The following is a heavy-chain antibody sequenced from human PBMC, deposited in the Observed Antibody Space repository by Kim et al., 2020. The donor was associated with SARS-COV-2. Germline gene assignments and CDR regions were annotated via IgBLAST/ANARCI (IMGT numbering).Heavy chain of an antibody. CDR1: GGSISSHY. D-gene: IGHD2-15*01. CDR3: ARHGMQGWSDRYH. CDR2: MSYSGSI. J-gene: IGHJ1*01. V-gene: IGHV4-59*08. Sequence: SETLSLTCSVSGGSISSHYWTWIRQPPGKGLEWIGYMSYSGSIKYNPSSKSRVTMSADTSKSQFSLKLTSMIAADTAAYFCARHGMQGWSDRYHWG.